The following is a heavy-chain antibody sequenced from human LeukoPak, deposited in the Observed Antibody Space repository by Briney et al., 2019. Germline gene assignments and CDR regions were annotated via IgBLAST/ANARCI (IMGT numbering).Heavy chain of an antibody. CDR1: GYTFTSYD. J-gene: IGHJ4*02. V-gene: IGHV1-46*01. CDR2: INPSGGST. Sequence: ASVKVSCKASGYTFTSYDINWVRQAPGQGLEWMGIINPSGGSTSYAQKFQGRVTMTRDTSTSTVYMELSSLRSEDTAVYYCARDPLNSSGWYGPSGWGQGTLVTVSS. D-gene: IGHD6-19*01. CDR3: ARDPLNSSGWYGPSG.